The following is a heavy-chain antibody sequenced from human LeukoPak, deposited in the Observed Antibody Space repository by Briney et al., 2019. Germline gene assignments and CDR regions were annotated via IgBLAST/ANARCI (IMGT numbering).Heavy chain of an antibody. CDR1: GYTFTSYG. Sequence: ASVKVSCKASGYTFTSYGISWVRQAPGQGLEWMGWISAYNGNTNYAQKLQGRVTMTTDTSTSTAHMELRSLRSGDTAVYYCARDPPRVTIFSPMDVWGQGTTVTVSS. CDR2: ISAYNGNT. V-gene: IGHV1-18*01. J-gene: IGHJ6*02. D-gene: IGHD3-9*01. CDR3: ARDPPRVTIFSPMDV.